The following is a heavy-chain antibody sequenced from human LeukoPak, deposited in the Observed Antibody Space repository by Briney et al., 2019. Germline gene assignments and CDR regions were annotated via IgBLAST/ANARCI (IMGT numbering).Heavy chain of an antibody. CDR2: IYYSGSA. Sequence: PSETLSLTCTVSGVSISSSSYYWGWIRQPPGKGLEWIGSIYYSGSAYYNPSLKSRVTISVDTSKNQFSLKVSSVTAADTAVYYCARGSDTAAGLYWGQGTLVTVSS. D-gene: IGHD6-13*01. CDR3: ARGSDTAAGLY. CDR1: GVSISSSSYY. J-gene: IGHJ4*02. V-gene: IGHV4-39*01.